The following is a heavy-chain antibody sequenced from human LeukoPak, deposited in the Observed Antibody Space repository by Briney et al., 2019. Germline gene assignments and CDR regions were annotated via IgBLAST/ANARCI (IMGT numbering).Heavy chain of an antibody. CDR1: GGSISSGSYY. CDR3: ARSLPTIFGHFDL. J-gene: IGHJ2*01. D-gene: IGHD3-9*01. V-gene: IGHV4-61*02. CDR2: IYSSGST. Sequence: PSETLSLTCTVSGGSISSGSYYWSWIRQPAGKGLEWIGRIYSSGSTNYNPSLKSRVTISVDTSKNQFSLKMSSVTAADTAVYYCARSLPTIFGHFDLWGRGTLVTVSS.